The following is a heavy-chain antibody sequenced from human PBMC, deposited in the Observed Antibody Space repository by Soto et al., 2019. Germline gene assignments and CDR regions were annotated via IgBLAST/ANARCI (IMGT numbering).Heavy chain of an antibody. V-gene: IGHV1-3*05. CDR1: GYTFTSNA. Sequence: QVQLVQSGAEEKKPGASVKVSCKASGYTFTSNAMHWVRQAPGQRLEWMGWIIAGNGNTKYSQKFQGRVTITRDTSASTAYMEPSSLRSEDTAVYYCARTFQYCSGGSCYYAMDVWGQGTTVTVSS. CDR2: IIAGNGNT. CDR3: ARTFQYCSGGSCYYAMDV. J-gene: IGHJ6*02. D-gene: IGHD2-15*01.